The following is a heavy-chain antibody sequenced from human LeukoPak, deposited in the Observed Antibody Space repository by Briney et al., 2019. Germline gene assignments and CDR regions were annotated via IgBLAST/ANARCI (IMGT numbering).Heavy chain of an antibody. CDR1: GGSINRYY. J-gene: IGHJ6*02. CDR3: ARDRNSGTYYDENYGMDV. Sequence: SETLSLTWTVSGGSINRYYWSWIRQPPGKGLEWIGYIYYSGSTNYNPSLKSRVTLSVDTSKNQFSLRLHSVTAADTAVYYCARDRNSGTYYDENYGMDVWGQGTTVTVSS. D-gene: IGHD1-26*01. CDR2: IYYSGST. V-gene: IGHV4-59*01.